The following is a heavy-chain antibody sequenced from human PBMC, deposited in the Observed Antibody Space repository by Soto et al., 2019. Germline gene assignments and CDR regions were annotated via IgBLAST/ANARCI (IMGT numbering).Heavy chain of an antibody. J-gene: IGHJ4*02. CDR3: VCFECGRTAVVTAMEANGY. D-gene: IGHD2-21*02. CDR1: GFTFSNYW. CDR2: INSDETIT. V-gene: IGHV3-74*01. Sequence: GGSLRLSCGASGFTFSNYWMHWVRQSPGKGLVWVSRINSDETITSYADSVKGRFTISRDNAKNTLYLQMSSLRVEDAALYYCVCFECGRTAVVTAMEANGYWGQGTLVTVSS.